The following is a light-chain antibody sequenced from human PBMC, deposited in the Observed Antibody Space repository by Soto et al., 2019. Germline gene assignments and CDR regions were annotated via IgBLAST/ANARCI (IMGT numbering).Light chain of an antibody. CDR1: SSNIGAGYD. CDR2: TNS. V-gene: IGLV1-40*01. CDR3: QSYDSSLSGYV. Sequence: QSALTQPPSVSGAPGQRVTISCTGSSSNIGAGYDVHWYQQLPGTAPKLLIYTNSIRTSGVPGRFSGSKSGTSASLAITGLQAEDEADYFCQSYDSSLSGYVFGTGTKVTVL. J-gene: IGLJ1*01.